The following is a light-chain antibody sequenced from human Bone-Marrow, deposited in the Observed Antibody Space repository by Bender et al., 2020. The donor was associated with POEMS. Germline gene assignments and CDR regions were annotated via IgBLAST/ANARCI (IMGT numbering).Light chain of an antibody. CDR1: SRDIGAYNF. J-gene: IGLJ2*01. CDR2: EGT. Sequence: QSALTQPASVSGSPGQSITISCTGTSRDIGAYNFVSWYQQHPGKAPKLIIYEGTKRPSGVSNRFSGSKSGNTASLTISGLQAEDEADYYCCLYAGSSTLVFGGGTKLTVL. V-gene: IGLV2-23*01. CDR3: CLYAGSSTLV.